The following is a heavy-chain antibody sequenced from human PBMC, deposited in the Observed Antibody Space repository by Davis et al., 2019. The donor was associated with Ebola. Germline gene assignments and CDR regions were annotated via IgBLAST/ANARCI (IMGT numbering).Heavy chain of an antibody. CDR3: ARSREVGPNQGFDP. D-gene: IGHD1-26*01. J-gene: IGHJ5*02. CDR2: IKQDGSEK. CDR1: GFTFSSYW. V-gene: IGHV3-7*01. Sequence: ESLKTPCAASGFTFSSYWMTWVRLAPGKGLEWVANIKQDGSEKYYVDSVKGRFTISRDNAKNSLYLQMNSLTAEDRAVYFCARSREVGPNQGFDPWGQGTLVTVSS.